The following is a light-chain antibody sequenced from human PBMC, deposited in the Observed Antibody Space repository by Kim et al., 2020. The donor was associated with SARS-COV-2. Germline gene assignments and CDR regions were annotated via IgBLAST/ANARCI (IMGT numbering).Light chain of an antibody. V-gene: IGKV1-5*01. CDR1: QSIGRW. J-gene: IGKJ1*01. Sequence: DIQMTQSPSTLSASVGERVTVTCRASQSIGRWLAWYQQKPGKAPKLLIYDASSLESGVPSRFSGSGSGTEFTLTISSLQPDDFATYYCQQYNCYPTFGQGTKVDIK. CDR2: DAS. CDR3: QQYNCYPT.